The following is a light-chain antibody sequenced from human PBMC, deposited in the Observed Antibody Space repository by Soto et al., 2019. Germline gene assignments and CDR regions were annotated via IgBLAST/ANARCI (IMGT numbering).Light chain of an antibody. CDR3: QQSYLTPLT. V-gene: IGKV1-39*01. Sequence: DIQMTQSPSSLSASVGDRVTITFRASQTISSYLNWYQQKPGKAPKLLIYAASSLQSGVPSRFSGSESGTDFTLTISSLQPEDFATYYCQQSYLTPLTFGPGTKVDIK. CDR1: QTISSY. CDR2: AAS. J-gene: IGKJ3*01.